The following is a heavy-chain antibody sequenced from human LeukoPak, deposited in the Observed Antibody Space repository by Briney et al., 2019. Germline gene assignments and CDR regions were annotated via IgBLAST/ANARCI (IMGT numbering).Heavy chain of an antibody. Sequence: GASVKVSCKASGYTFTGYYMHWVRQAPGQGLEWMGWINPNSGGTNYAQKFQGRVTMTRDTSISTAYMELSRLRSDDTAVYYCARDLGYYGSGSYDVDYWGQGTLVTVSS. J-gene: IGHJ4*02. CDR3: ARDLGYYGSGSYDVDY. D-gene: IGHD3-10*01. CDR1: GYTFTGYY. V-gene: IGHV1-2*02. CDR2: INPNSGGT.